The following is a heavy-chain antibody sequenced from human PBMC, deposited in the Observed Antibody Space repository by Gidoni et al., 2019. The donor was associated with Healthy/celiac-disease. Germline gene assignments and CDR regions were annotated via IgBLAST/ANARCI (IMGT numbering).Heavy chain of an antibody. J-gene: IGHJ4*02. Sequence: QVQLQQWGAGLLKPSETLSLTCAVYGGSFSGYYWSWIRQPPGKGLEWIGEINHSGSTNYNPSLKSRVTISVDTSKNQFSLKLSSVTAADTAVYYCARVPSPGAVAGPEGSASYYFDYWGQGTLVTVSS. CDR1: GGSFSGYY. CDR2: INHSGST. D-gene: IGHD6-19*01. V-gene: IGHV4-34*01. CDR3: ARVPSPGAVAGPEGSASYYFDY.